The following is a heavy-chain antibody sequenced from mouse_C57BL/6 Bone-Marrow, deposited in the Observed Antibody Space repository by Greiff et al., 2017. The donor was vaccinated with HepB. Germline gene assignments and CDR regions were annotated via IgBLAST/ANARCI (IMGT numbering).Heavy chain of an antibody. CDR2: IYPGSGNT. CDR3: ARRGVSYDGYYDYAMDY. V-gene: IGHV1-76*01. CDR1: GYTFTDYY. Sequence: VQLQQSGAELVRPGASVKLSCKASGYTFTDYYINWVKQRPGQGLEWIARIYPGSGNTYYNEKFKGKATLTAEKSSSTAYMQLSSLTSEDSAVYVCARRGVSYDGYYDYAMDYWGQGTSVTVSS. J-gene: IGHJ4*01. D-gene: IGHD2-3*01.